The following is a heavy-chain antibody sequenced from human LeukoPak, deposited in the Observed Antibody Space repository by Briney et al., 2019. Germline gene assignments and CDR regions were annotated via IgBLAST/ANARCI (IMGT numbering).Heavy chain of an antibody. CDR1: GGSISSYY. CDR2: IYYSGST. Sequence: SETLSLTCTVSGGSISSYYWSWIRQTPGKGLEWIGYIYYSGSTNYNPSLKSRATISVDTTKNQFSQQQSSVTAADTAVYYCARQNDGYNYGRFDYWGQGTLVTVSS. D-gene: IGHD5-24*01. J-gene: IGHJ4*02. V-gene: IGHV4-59*08. CDR3: ARQNDGYNYGRFDY.